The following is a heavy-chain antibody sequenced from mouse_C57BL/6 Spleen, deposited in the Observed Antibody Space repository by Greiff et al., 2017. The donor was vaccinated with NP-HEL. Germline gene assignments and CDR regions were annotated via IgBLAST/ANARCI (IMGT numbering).Heavy chain of an antibody. CDR2: ISDGGSYT. D-gene: IGHD2-14*01. CDR3: AREEVRQYYFDY. J-gene: IGHJ2*01. CDR1: GFTFSSYA. Sequence: DVMLVESGGGLVKPGGSLKLSCAASGFTFSSYAMSWVRQTPEKRLEWVATISDGGSYTYYPDNVKGRFTISRDNAKNNLYLQMSHLKSEDTAMYYCAREEVRQYYFDYWGQGTTLTVSS. V-gene: IGHV5-4*01.